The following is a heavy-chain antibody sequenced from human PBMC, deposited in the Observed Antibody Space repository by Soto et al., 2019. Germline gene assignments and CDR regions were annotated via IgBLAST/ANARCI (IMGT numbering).Heavy chain of an antibody. CDR1: GFTFSSYG. CDR2: ISYDGSNK. V-gene: IGHV3-30*18. D-gene: IGHD2-2*01. CDR3: AKDKSIVVVPAATNWFDP. J-gene: IGHJ5*02. Sequence: PGGSLRLSCAASGFTFSSYGMHWVRQAPGKGLEWVAVISYDGSNKYYADSVKGRFTISRDNSKNTLYLQMNSLRAEDTAVYYCAKDKSIVVVPAATNWFDPWGQGTLVTVSS.